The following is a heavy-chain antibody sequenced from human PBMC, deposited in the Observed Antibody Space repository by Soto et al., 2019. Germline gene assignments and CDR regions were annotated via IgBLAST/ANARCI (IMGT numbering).Heavy chain of an antibody. Sequence: EAELVESGGGLVKPGGSLTLSCAASGFSFKNAWMNWVRQAPGKGLEWVGRIKNKNDGGTTDYAAFVQGRFTISRDAPENTLYLHMTGVKTADTAVYFCTGLWFGEIYNYWGQGSLVTVSS. CDR3: TGLWFGEIYNY. CDR2: IKNKNDGGTT. D-gene: IGHD3-10*01. CDR1: GFSFKNAW. V-gene: IGHV3-15*07. J-gene: IGHJ4*01.